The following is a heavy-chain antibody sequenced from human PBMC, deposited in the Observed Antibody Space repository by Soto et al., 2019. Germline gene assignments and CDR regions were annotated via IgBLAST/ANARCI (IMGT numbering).Heavy chain of an antibody. CDR1: GGTFSSYA. Sequence: QVQLVQSGAEVKKPGSSVKVSCKASGGTFSSYAISWVRQAPGQGLEWMGGIIPIFGTANYAEKFEGRVTITADESTSTPYMELSSLRYEDTAVYYCARVSTGYYGKYYFHYWGQGTLVTVSS. V-gene: IGHV1-69*01. CDR3: ARVSTGYYGKYYFHY. CDR2: IIPIFGTA. D-gene: IGHD3-9*01. J-gene: IGHJ4*02.